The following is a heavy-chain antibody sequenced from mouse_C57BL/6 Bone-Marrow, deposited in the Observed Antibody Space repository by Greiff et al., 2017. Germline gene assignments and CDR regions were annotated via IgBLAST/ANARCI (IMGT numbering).Heavy chain of an antibody. J-gene: IGHJ3*01. CDR2: IYPGSGST. D-gene: IGHD4-1*02. Sequence: VQLQQSGAELAKPGASVKLSCKASGYTFTSYWITWVKQRPGQGLEWIGDIYPGSGSTNYNEKFKSKATLTVDTSSSTAYMQLSSLTSEDSAVYYCASTGTWFAYWGQGTLVTVSA. CDR1: GYTFTSYW. CDR3: ASTGTWFAY. V-gene: IGHV1-55*01.